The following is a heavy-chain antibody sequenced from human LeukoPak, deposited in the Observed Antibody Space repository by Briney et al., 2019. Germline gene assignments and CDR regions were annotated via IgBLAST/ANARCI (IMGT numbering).Heavy chain of an antibody. J-gene: IGHJ4*02. CDR1: GFTFSSYA. CDR3: ASPRTGLHY. V-gene: IGHV3-66*01. Sequence: PGGSLRLSCAASGFTFSSYAMTWVRQAPGKGLEWVSVIESDSSTHYADSVKGRFTISRDNSKNTLYLQMNSLRAEDTAMYYCASPRTGLHYWGQGTLVTVSS. CDR2: IESDSST.